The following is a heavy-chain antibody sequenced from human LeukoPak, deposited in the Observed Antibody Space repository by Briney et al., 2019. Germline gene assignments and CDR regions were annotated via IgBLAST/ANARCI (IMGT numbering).Heavy chain of an antibody. CDR1: GGSISSYY. CDR2: IYYSGST. CDR3: ARALGYCSGGSCTRGYNWFDP. J-gene: IGHJ5*02. Sequence: SETLSLTCTVSGGSISSYYWSWIRQPPGKGPEWIGYIYYSGSTNYNPSLKSRVTISVDTSKNQFSLKLSFVTTADTAVYYCARALGYCSGGSCTRGYNWFDPWGQGTLVTVPS. V-gene: IGHV4-59*08. D-gene: IGHD2-15*01.